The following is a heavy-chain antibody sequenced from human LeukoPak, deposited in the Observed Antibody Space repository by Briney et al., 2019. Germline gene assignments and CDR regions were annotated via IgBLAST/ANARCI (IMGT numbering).Heavy chain of an antibody. CDR2: ISGSGGST. V-gene: IGHV3-23*01. Sequence: GGSLRLSCAASGFTFSNYWLSWVRQAPGKGLEWVSAISGSGGSTYYADSVKGRFTISRDNSKNTLYLQMNSLRAEDTAVYYCAKDLWAGDSSSCLDYWGQGTLVTVSS. D-gene: IGHD6-13*01. CDR3: AKDLWAGDSSSCLDY. J-gene: IGHJ4*02. CDR1: GFTFSNYW.